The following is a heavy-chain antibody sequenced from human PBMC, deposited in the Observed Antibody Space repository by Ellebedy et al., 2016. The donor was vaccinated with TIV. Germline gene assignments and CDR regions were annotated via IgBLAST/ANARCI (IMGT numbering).Heavy chain of an antibody. D-gene: IGHD6-25*01. Sequence: ASVKVSCKASGYTFTGYYMHWVRQAPGQGLEWMGMVNPSGGGTSYAQKFQGRVTMTRDTSTSTVYMELNSLRSEDTAVYYCARDLAGPFDYWGQGTLVTVSS. CDR1: GYTFTGYY. J-gene: IGHJ4*02. CDR2: VNPSGGGT. V-gene: IGHV1-46*01. CDR3: ARDLAGPFDY.